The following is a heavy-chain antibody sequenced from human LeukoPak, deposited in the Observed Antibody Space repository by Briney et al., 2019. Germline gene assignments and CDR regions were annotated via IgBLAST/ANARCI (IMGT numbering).Heavy chain of an antibody. CDR2: ISSSSSYI. CDR1: GFTFSSYA. J-gene: IGHJ4*02. CDR3: ARGWGLTGYYAW. Sequence: GGSLRLSCAASGFTFSSYAMSWVRQAPGKGLEWVSSISSSSSYIYYADSVKGRFTISRDNAKNSLYLQMNSLRAEDTAVYYCARGWGLTGYYAWWGQGTLVTVSS. D-gene: IGHD3-9*01. V-gene: IGHV3-21*01.